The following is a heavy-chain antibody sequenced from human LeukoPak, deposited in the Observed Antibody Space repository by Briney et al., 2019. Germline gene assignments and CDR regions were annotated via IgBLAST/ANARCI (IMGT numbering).Heavy chain of an antibody. CDR2: IIPIFGTA. J-gene: IGHJ3*02. V-gene: IGHV1-69*01. Sequence: ASVKVSCTASGGTFSSYAISWVRQAPGQGLEWMGGIIPIFGTANYAQKFQGRVTITADESTSTAYMELSSLRSEDTAVYYCARVYYGYSLNGDAFDIWGQGTMVTVSS. D-gene: IGHD5-18*01. CDR1: GGTFSSYA. CDR3: ARVYYGYSLNGDAFDI.